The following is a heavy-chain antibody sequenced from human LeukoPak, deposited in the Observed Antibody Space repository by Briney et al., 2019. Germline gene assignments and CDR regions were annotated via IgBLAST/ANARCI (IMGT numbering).Heavy chain of an antibody. V-gene: IGHV3-7*01. D-gene: IGHD3-10*01. Sequence: GGSLRLSCAASGFSFRDYWMSWVRQAPGKGPEWVADIEPDGSGKTYVDSVKGRFTISRDNAQQSLYLQMDTLTAEDTAAYYCVTSWVRQQRDFWGQGTLVTVSS. J-gene: IGHJ4*02. CDR2: IEPDGSGK. CDR3: VTSWVRQQRDF. CDR1: GFSFRDYW.